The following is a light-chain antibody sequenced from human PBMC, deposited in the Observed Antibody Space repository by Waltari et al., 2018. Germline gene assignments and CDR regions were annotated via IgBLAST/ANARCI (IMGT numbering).Light chain of an antibody. V-gene: IGLV1-40*01. Sequence: QSVLTQPPSVSGAPGQRVTISSSGSTSNIGAPYHVHWYQQHPGTAPKLLIFANVHRPSGVPDRFSGSKSGTSASLAITGLQAEDEADYYCQSYDRRLEVIFGGGTKLAVL. J-gene: IGLJ2*01. CDR1: TSNIGAPYH. CDR3: QSYDRRLEVI. CDR2: ANV.